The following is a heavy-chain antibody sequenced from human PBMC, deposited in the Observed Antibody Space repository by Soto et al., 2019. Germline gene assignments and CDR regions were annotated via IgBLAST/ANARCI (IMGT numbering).Heavy chain of an antibody. D-gene: IGHD5-18*01. Sequence: EVQLLESGGGLVQPGGSLRLSCAASGFTFSSYAMTWVRQAPGKGLEWVSVISGTGGSTYYADSVKGRFTISRDNSKNTLYLQMNSLGAEDTAVYYCAKEARGFSYGPYYYYGLDVWVQGTTVTVSS. J-gene: IGHJ6*02. CDR3: AKEARGFSYGPYYYYGLDV. V-gene: IGHV3-23*01. CDR2: ISGTGGST. CDR1: GFTFSSYA.